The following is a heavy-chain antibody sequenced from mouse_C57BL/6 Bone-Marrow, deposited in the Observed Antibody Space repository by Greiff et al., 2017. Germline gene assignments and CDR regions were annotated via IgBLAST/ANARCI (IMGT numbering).Heavy chain of an antibody. CDR2: IYPGSGST. CDR1: GYTFTSYW. D-gene: IGHD1-1*01. CDR3: AIWGTTVVATRIAMDY. V-gene: IGHV1-55*01. Sequence: QVQLQQPGAELVKPGASVKMSCKASGYTFTSYWITWVKQRPGQGLEWIGDIYPGSGSTNYNEKFKSKATLTVDTSSSTAYMQLSSLTSEDSAVYYCAIWGTTVVATRIAMDYWGQGTSVTVSS. J-gene: IGHJ4*01.